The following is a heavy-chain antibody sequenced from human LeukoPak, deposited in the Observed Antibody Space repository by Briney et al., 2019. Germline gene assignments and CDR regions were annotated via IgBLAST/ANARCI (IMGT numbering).Heavy chain of an antibody. CDR2: IYYSGHT. CDR1: GDSISSSSYY. J-gene: IGHJ4*02. Sequence: ASXTLSLTCSVSGDSISSSSYYWGWIRQPPGKGLEWIGSIYYSGHTYYNPSLQSRVTISVDTSRTQFSPRLSSVTATDTAVYYCARLLLGYYDSSAYWDYWGQGTLVTVSS. CDR3: ARLLLGYYDSSAYWDY. V-gene: IGHV4-39*01. D-gene: IGHD3-22*01.